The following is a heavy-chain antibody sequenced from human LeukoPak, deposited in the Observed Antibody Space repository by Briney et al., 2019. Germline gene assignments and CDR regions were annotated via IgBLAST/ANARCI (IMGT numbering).Heavy chain of an antibody. V-gene: IGHV4-59*01. J-gene: IGHJ6*03. Sequence: SETLSLTCTVSGGSISSYYWSWIRQPPGKGLEWIGNIYYSGSTNYNPSLKSRVAISVDTSKNQFSLKLSSVTAADTAVYYCTRGSIAYYYMDVWGKGTTVTVSS. CDR3: TRGSIAYYYMDV. CDR1: GGSISSYY. CDR2: IYYSGST. D-gene: IGHD3-22*01.